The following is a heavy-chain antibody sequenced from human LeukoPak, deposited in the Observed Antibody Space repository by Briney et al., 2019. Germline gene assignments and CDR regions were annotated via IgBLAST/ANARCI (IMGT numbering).Heavy chain of an antibody. J-gene: IGHJ3*02. CDR3: ARQPRASDPFVI. CDR2: IYSSGST. Sequence: SETLSLTCTVSGGSMSSYYWSWIRQPPGKGLEWIGYIYSSGSTNYNPSLKSRVAISEDTSKSQFALKLTSVTAADTAVYYCARQPRASDPFVIWGQGTIVTVSS. V-gene: IGHV4-4*09. CDR1: GGSMSSYY.